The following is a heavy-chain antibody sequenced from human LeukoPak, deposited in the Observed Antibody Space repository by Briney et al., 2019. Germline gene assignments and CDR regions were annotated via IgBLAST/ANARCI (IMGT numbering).Heavy chain of an antibody. Sequence: SQTLSLTCTVSGGSISSGGYYWSWIRQPPGKGLEWIGYIYHSGSTYYNPSLKSRVTISVDRSKNQFSLKLSSVTAADTAVYYCARDSSSSWSTYFDCWGQGTLVTVSS. J-gene: IGHJ4*02. CDR1: GGSISSGGYY. CDR2: IYHSGST. D-gene: IGHD6-13*01. V-gene: IGHV4-30-2*01. CDR3: ARDSSSSWSTYFDC.